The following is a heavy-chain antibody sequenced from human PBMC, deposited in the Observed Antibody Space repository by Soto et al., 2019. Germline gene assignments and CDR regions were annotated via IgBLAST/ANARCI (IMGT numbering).Heavy chain of an antibody. Sequence: SVKVSCKASGGTFSSYAISWVRQAPGQGLEWMGGVIPIFGTANYAQKFQGRVTITADESTSTAYMELSSLRSEDTAVYYCASGAPSYDSTPNYWGQGTLVTVSS. CDR3: ASGAPSYDSTPNY. J-gene: IGHJ4*02. V-gene: IGHV1-69*13. D-gene: IGHD3-22*01. CDR1: GGTFSSYA. CDR2: VIPIFGTA.